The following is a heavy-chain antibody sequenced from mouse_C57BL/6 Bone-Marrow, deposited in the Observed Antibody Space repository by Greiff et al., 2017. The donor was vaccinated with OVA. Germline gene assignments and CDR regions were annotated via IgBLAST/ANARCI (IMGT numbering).Heavy chain of an antibody. CDR1: RFTFSSYA. V-gene: IGHV5-4*01. D-gene: IGHD2-4*01. CDR3: ARGDYDYDVADY. Sequence: EVQLVESGGGLVKPGGSLKLSCAASRFTFSSYAMSWVRQTPEKRLEWVATISDGGSYTYYPDNVKGRFTISRDNAKNNLYLQMSHLKSEDTAMYYCARGDYDYDVADYWGQGTTLTVSS. CDR2: ISDGGSYT. J-gene: IGHJ2*01.